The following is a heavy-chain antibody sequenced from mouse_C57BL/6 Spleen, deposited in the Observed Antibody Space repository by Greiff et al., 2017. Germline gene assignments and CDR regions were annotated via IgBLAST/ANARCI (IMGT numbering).Heavy chain of an antibody. CDR3: ARESLISTKGPSDYYAMDY. D-gene: IGHD1-1*01. V-gene: IGHV1-52*01. CDR2: IDPSESET. Sequence: VQLQQPGAELVRPGSSVKLSCKASGYTFTSYWMHWVKQRPIQGLEWIGNIDPSESETHYNQKFKDKATLTVDKSSSTAYMQLSSLTSEDSAVYYCARESLISTKGPSDYYAMDYWGQGTSVTVSS. J-gene: IGHJ4*01. CDR1: GYTFTSYW.